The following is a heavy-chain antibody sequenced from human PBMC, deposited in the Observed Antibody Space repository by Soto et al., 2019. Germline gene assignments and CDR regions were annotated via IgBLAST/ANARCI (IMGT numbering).Heavy chain of an antibody. V-gene: IGHV1-3*04. CDR2: INTGNGDS. Sequence: ASVKVSCKTSGYVFTSFAIHWMRQAPGQGPEWMGWINTGNGDSKYSEKFQDRVTITRDTSATTAYMELSSLRSEDTAVYYCARSKTIVMPGFDHWGQGTLVTV. J-gene: IGHJ4*02. CDR3: ARSKTIVMPGFDH. D-gene: IGHD2-21*01. CDR1: GYVFTSFA.